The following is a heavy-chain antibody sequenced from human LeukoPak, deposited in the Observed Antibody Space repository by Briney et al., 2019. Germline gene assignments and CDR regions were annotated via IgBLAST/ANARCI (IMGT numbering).Heavy chain of an antibody. D-gene: IGHD3-22*01. CDR3: ARDDLAYYYDSSGYQLDY. J-gene: IGHJ4*02. V-gene: IGHV3-48*04. CDR1: GFTVSSNN. CDR2: ISAGSGTI. Sequence: GGSLRLSCAASGFTVSSNNMHWVRQSPGGGLEWLSYISAGSGTIYSADSLKGRFTTSRDNAKDSLYLEMNSLRVEDTAVYYCARDDLAYYYDSSGYQLDYWGQGTLVTVSS.